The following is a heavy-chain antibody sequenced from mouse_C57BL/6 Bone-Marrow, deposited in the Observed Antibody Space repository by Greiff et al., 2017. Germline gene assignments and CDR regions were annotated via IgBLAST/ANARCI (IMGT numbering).Heavy chain of an antibody. CDR3: ARAPLYYYGLY. CDR1: GYTFTSYG. J-gene: IGHJ2*01. V-gene: IGHV1-81*01. D-gene: IGHD1-1*01. Sequence: VQLQQSGAELARPGASVKLSCKASGYTFTSYGISWVKQRTGQGLEWIGEIYPRSGNTYYNEKFKGKATLTAAKSSSTAYMELRSLTSEDSAVYFCARAPLYYYGLYWGQGTTLTVSA. CDR2: IYPRSGNT.